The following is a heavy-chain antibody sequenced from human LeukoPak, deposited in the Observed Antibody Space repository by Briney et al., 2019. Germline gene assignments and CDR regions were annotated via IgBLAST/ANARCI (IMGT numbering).Heavy chain of an antibody. J-gene: IGHJ6*02. CDR3: AREVGTTMDYYYGMDV. D-gene: IGHD1-7*01. CDR2: IYSGGST. CDR1: GFTVSSNY. Sequence: GGSLRLSCAASGFTVSSNYMSWVRQAPGKGLEWASVIYSGGSTYYADSVKGRFTISRDNSKNTLYLQMNSLRAEDTAVYYCAREVGTTMDYYYGMDVWGQGTTVTVSS. V-gene: IGHV3-66*01.